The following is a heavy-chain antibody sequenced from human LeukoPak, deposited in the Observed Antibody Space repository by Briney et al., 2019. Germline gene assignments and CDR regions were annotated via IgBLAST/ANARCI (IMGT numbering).Heavy chain of an antibody. J-gene: IGHJ3*02. CDR1: GGSISSYY. D-gene: IGHD3-3*01. Sequence: SETLSLTCTVSGGSISSYYWSWIRQPPGKGLEWIGYIYYSGSTNYNPSLKSRVTISVDTSKNQFSLKLSSVTAADTAVYYCARELAVDYDFWSGSSAFDIWGQGTMVTVSS. CDR3: ARELAVDYDFWSGSSAFDI. V-gene: IGHV4-59*01. CDR2: IYYSGST.